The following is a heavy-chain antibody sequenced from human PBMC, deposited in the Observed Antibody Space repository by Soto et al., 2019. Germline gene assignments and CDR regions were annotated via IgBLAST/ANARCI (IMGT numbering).Heavy chain of an antibody. D-gene: IGHD3-10*01. Sequence: EVQLLESGGGLVQPGGSLRLSCAASGFTFNNYAMTWVRQAPGKGLEWVSAISGGGDTTSYADSVKGRFTVSRDGSKNTLYLQMSSQRAAYTALYYGAKVRGGSGSLTPRVDYWGQGTLVTVTS. V-gene: IGHV3-23*01. CDR1: GFTFNNYA. CDR2: ISGGGDTT. J-gene: IGHJ4*02. CDR3: AKVRGGSGSLTPRVDY.